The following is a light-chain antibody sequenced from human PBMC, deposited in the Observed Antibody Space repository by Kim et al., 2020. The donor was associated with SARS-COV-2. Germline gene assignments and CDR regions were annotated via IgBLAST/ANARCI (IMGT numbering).Light chain of an antibody. CDR1: SSNIGHNY. J-gene: IGLJ2*01. V-gene: IGLV1-51*01. Sequence: PGRKVTISCSGSSSNIGHNYVSWYHQLPGTAPKLLIYDNNKRPSGIPDRFSGSKSGTSATLGITGLQTGDEADYYCGTWDSSLSAVFGGGTQLTVL. CDR3: GTWDSSLSAV. CDR2: DNN.